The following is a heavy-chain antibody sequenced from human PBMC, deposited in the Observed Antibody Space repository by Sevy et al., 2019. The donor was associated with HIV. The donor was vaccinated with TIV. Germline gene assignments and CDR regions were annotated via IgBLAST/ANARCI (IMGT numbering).Heavy chain of an antibody. J-gene: IGHJ6*02. D-gene: IGHD2-15*01. CDR2: ISSSSNYI. Sequence: GGSLRLSCAASGFTFSNYNMNWVRQAPGKGLEWVSSISSSSNYISYADSMKGRFTISRDNAKNSLYLQMSSLRAEDTAVYYCARVVAYCSGGSCFPGYYYGMDVWGQGTTVTVSS. CDR1: GFTFSNYN. CDR3: ARVVAYCSGGSCFPGYYYGMDV. V-gene: IGHV3-21*01.